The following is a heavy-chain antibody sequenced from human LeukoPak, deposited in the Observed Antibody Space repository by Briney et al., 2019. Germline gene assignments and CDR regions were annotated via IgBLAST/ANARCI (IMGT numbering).Heavy chain of an antibody. CDR2: ISGSGGST. CDR1: GFTFSSYA. D-gene: IGHD3-10*01. Sequence: SGGSLRLSCAASGFTFSSYAMSWVRQAPGKGLEWVSAISGSGGSTYYADSVKGRFTISRDNSKNTLYLQMNSLRAEDTAVYYCAKGARGSMVRGVIRVPLDYWGQGTLVTVSS. V-gene: IGHV3-23*01. J-gene: IGHJ4*02. CDR3: AKGARGSMVRGVIRVPLDY.